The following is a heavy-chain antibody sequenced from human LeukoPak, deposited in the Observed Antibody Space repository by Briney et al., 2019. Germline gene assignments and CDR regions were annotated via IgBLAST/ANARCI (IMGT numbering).Heavy chain of an antibody. CDR1: GFTFSSYE. CDR2: VRSSGNIL. Sequence: HPGGSLRLSCAAAGFTFSSYEMNWVRQAPGKRPEWVSYVRSSGNILYYAGSVRGRFTISRDNAKNSLNLQLNSLRAEDTAVYYCARDLPDYGDCHDHWGQGTLVTVSS. J-gene: IGHJ4*02. V-gene: IGHV3-48*03. D-gene: IGHD4-17*01. CDR3: ARDLPDYGDCHDH.